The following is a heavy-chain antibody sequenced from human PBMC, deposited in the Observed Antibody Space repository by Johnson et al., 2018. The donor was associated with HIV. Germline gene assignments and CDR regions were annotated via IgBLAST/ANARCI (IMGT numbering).Heavy chain of an antibody. D-gene: IGHD1-26*01. Sequence: QVQLVESGGGVVRPGRSLRLSCAASGFTFDDYGMHWVRQAPGKGLEWVAFIWYDGSRKYYPDSVKGRFTISRVNSKNMLYLQMNSLRVEDTAVYYCARGSYDGDAFDVWGQGTMVTVSS. CDR2: IWYDGSRK. CDR1: GFTFDDYG. J-gene: IGHJ3*01. V-gene: IGHV3-33*08. CDR3: ARGSYDGDAFDV.